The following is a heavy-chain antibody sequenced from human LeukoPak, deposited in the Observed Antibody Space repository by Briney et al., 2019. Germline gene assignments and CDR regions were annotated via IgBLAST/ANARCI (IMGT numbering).Heavy chain of an antibody. CDR2: ISSSSSTI. V-gene: IGHV3-48*01. CDR3: AKGPQVGSGYHPDY. Sequence: GGSLRLSCAASGFTFSSYSMNWVRQAPGKGLEWVSYISSSSSTIYYADSVKGRFTISRDNSKNTLYLQMNSLRAEDTAAYYCAKGPQVGSGYHPDYWGQGILVTVSS. CDR1: GFTFSSYS. D-gene: IGHD3-22*01. J-gene: IGHJ4*02.